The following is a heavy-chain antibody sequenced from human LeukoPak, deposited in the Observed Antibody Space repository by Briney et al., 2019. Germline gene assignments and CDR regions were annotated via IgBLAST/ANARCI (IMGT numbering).Heavy chain of an antibody. V-gene: IGHV1-2*02. D-gene: IGHD2-15*01. CDR1: GYTFTGYY. CDR3: ARGAVVVAATTFYY. Sequence: ASVKVSCKASGYTFTGYYMHWVRQAPGQGLEWMGWINPNSGGPNYAQKFQGRVTMTRDTSISTAYMELSRLRSDDTAVYYCARGAVVVAATTFYYWGQGTLVTVSS. CDR2: INPNSGGP. J-gene: IGHJ4*02.